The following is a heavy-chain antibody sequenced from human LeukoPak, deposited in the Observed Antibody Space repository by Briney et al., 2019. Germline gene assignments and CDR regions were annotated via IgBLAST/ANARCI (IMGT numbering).Heavy chain of an antibody. CDR1: DFPVGDNY. CDR3: GASGSYYTPSYY. J-gene: IGHJ4*02. D-gene: IGHD3-10*01. V-gene: IGHV3-53*01. Sequence: QPGGSLRLSCVISDFPVGDNYMSWVRQAPGRGLEWVSVISNYGVTHYADSVKGRFTISRDDSNDTVFLQMSSLRPEDTAVYYCGASGSYYTPSYYWGQGTLVTVSS. CDR2: ISNYGVT.